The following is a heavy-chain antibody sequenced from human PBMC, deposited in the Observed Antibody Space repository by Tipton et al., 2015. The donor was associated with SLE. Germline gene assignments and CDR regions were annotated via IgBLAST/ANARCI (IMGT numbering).Heavy chain of an antibody. D-gene: IGHD3-22*01. CDR2: INPNSGGT. CDR3: AKSYYDSSGYYLFDP. J-gene: IGHJ5*02. Sequence: QSGAEVKKPGASVKVSCKASGYTFTGYYMHWVRQAPGQGLEWMGWINPNSGGTNYAQKFQGRVTMTRDTSISTAYMELSRLRSDDTAVYYCAKSYYDSSGYYLFDPWGQGTLVTVSS. V-gene: IGHV1-2*02. CDR1: GYTFTGYY.